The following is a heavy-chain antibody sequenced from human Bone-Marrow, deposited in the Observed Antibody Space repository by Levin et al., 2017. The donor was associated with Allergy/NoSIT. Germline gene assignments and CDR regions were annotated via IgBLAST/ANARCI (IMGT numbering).Heavy chain of an antibody. CDR3: AKDFGRELGGRFKFSNGMDF. Sequence: GGSLRLSCAASGFIFSGYGMHWIRQAPGKGLEWVAVISHDGYDTSYADSVKGRFTVSRDDSKSTVFLQMNSLRAEDTAVYYCAKDFGRELGGRFKFSNGMDFWGQGTTVTVS. D-gene: IGHD3-10*01. V-gene: IGHV3-30*18. J-gene: IGHJ6*02. CDR2: ISHDGYDT. CDR1: GFIFSGYG.